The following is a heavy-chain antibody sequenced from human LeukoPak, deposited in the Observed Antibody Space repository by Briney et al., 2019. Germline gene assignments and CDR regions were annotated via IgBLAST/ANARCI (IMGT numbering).Heavy chain of an antibody. D-gene: IGHD3-10*01. Sequence: SETLSLTCTVSGGSISSYYWSWIRQPPGKGLEWIGYIYYSGSTYYNPSLKSRVTISVDTSKNQFSLKLSSVTAADTAVYYCARVGGSGSLRDYFDYWGQGTLVTVSS. CDR2: IYYSGST. CDR3: ARVGGSGSLRDYFDY. J-gene: IGHJ4*02. V-gene: IGHV4-59*08. CDR1: GGSISSYY.